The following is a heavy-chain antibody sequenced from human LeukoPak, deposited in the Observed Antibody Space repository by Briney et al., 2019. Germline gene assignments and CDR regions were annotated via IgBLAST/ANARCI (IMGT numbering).Heavy chain of an antibody. D-gene: IGHD3-3*01. CDR3: AKNFRFLGYYYMDV. Sequence: GGSLRLSCAASGFTFSSCAMSWVRQAPGKGLEWVSAISGSGGSTYYADSVKGRFTISRDNSKNTLYLQMNSLRAEDTAVYYCAKNFRFLGYYYMDVWGKGTTVTVSS. J-gene: IGHJ6*03. CDR2: ISGSGGST. V-gene: IGHV3-23*01. CDR1: GFTFSSCA.